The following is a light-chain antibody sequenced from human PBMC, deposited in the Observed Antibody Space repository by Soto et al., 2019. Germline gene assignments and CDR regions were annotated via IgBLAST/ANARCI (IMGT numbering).Light chain of an antibody. CDR1: QSVSSN. Sequence: EIVMTQSPATLSVSPGERATLSCRASQSVSSNLAWYQQKPGQAPMLLIYCASTRATGIPARFSGSGSGTDFALKISRVEAEDVGVYYCMQGTHWPITFGQGTRLEIK. V-gene: IGKV3-15*01. CDR2: CAS. CDR3: MQGTHWPIT. J-gene: IGKJ5*01.